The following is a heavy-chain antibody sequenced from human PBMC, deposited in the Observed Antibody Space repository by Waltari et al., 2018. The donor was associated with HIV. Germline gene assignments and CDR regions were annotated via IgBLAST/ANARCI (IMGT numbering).Heavy chain of an antibody. CDR3: ARDSRGTSWSLNWFDP. D-gene: IGHD6-13*01. J-gene: IGHJ5*02. V-gene: IGHV3-21*02. CDR2: ISSSGSFI. CDR1: GFTFSDYS. Sequence: EVQLVDSGGGLVKPGGSLRLARAASGFTFSDYSMNWVRQSPGKGLEWVSSISSSGSFIYYADSVKGRFTISRDNAQNSMYLQMNNLRADDSAMYYCARDSRGTSWSLNWFDPWGQGTLVTVSS.